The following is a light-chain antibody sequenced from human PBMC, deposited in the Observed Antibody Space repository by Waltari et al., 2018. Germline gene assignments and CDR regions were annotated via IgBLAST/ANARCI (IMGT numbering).Light chain of an antibody. CDR2: VNSDGSH. CDR3: QTGGHGTWV. V-gene: IGLV4-69*01. J-gene: IGLJ3*02. CDR1: SGYSTNI. Sequence: QLVLTQSPSASASLGASVKLTCTLSSGYSTNIIAWLQQQPEKGPRYWMNVNSDGSHNKGVGIPVRFSGSSSGAGRYLTISGLQSEDEADYYCQTGGHGTWVFGGGTRLTVL.